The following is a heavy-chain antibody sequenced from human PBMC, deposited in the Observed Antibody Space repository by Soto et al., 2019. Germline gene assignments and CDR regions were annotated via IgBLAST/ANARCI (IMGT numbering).Heavy chain of an antibody. CDR2: ISYDGSNK. V-gene: IGHV3-30-3*01. J-gene: IGHJ4*02. Sequence: QVQLVESGGGVVQPGRSLRLSCAASGFTFSSYAMHWVGQAPGKGLEWVAVISYDGSNKYYADSVKGRFTISRDNSKNALYRQMNSLRAEDTAVYYCARDSNGDYDYWGQGTLVTVSS. D-gene: IGHD4-17*01. CDR1: GFTFSSYA. CDR3: ARDSNGDYDY.